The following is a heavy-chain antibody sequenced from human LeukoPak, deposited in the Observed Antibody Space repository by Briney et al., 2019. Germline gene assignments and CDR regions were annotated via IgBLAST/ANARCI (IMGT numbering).Heavy chain of an antibody. D-gene: IGHD2-2*01. CDR1: GGSISSYS. Sequence: SETLSLTCTVSGGSISSYSWSWIRQPPGKGLEWIGYIYYSGSTNYNPSLKSRVTISVDTSKSQFSLKVKSVTAADTAVYYCARVTDLGYCSSTSCYGGPFDLWGRGTLVTVSS. V-gene: IGHV4-59*01. CDR2: IYYSGST. CDR3: ARVTDLGYCSSTSCYGGPFDL. J-gene: IGHJ2*01.